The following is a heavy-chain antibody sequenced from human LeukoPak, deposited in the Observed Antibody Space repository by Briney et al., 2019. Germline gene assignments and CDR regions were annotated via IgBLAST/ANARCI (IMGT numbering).Heavy chain of an antibody. J-gene: IGHJ3*02. V-gene: IGHV3-30-3*01. CDR2: ISYDGSNK. CDR1: GFTFSSYA. D-gene: IGHD6-19*01. Sequence: GGSLRLSCAASGFTFSSYAMSWVRQAPGKGLEWVAVISYDGSNKYYADSVKGRFTISRDNSKNTLYLQMNSLRAEDTAVYYCARAKYSSGWYGSHDAFDIWGQGTMVTVSS. CDR3: ARAKYSSGWYGSHDAFDI.